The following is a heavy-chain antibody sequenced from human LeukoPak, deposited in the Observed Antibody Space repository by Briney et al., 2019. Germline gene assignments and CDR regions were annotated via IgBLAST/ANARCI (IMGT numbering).Heavy chain of an antibody. V-gene: IGHV4-39*07. J-gene: IGHJ4*02. CDR3: ARTSSGWPYYFDY. Sequence: PSQTLSLTCTVSGGSTSSGSYYWSWIRQPPGKGLEWIGEINHSGSTNYNPSLKSRVTISVDTSKNQFSLKLSSVTAADTAVYYCARTSSGWPYYFDYWGQGTLVTVSS. CDR1: GGSTSSGSYY. D-gene: IGHD6-19*01. CDR2: INHSGST.